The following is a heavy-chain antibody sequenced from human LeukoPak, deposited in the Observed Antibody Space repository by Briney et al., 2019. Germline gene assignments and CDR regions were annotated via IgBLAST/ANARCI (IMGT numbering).Heavy chain of an antibody. J-gene: IGHJ3*02. Sequence: SVKVSYKASGGTFSSYAISWVRQAPGQGLEWMGRIIPIFGTANYAQKFQGRVTITTDESTSTAYMELSSLRSEDTAVYHCARDRDSGYDWDAFDIWGQGTMVTVSS. CDR3: ARDRDSGYDWDAFDI. V-gene: IGHV1-69*05. D-gene: IGHD5-12*01. CDR1: GGTFSSYA. CDR2: IIPIFGTA.